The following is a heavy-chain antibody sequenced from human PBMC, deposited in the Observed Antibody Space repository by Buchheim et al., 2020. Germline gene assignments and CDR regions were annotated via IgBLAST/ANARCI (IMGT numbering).Heavy chain of an antibody. CDR2: ISISSSTI. D-gene: IGHD3-22*01. V-gene: IGHV3-48*01. J-gene: IGHJ4*02. Sequence: EVQLVESGGGLVQPGRSLRLSCAAAGFTFSSYSMNWVRQAPGKGLEWVSYISISSSTIYYADSVKGRLTISRDNAKNSLYLQMNSLRAEDTAVYYCARDLRASYDSSGFDYWGQGTL. CDR3: ARDLRASYDSSGFDY. CDR1: GFTFSSYS.